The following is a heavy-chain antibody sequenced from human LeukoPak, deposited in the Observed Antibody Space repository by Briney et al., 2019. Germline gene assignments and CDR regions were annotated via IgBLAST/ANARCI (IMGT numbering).Heavy chain of an antibody. Sequence: SETLSLTRAVSGGSISSGGYSWSWIRQPPGKGLEWIGYIYHSGSTYYNPSLKSRVTISVDRSKNQFSLKLSSVTAADTAVYYCARASVDYGDYDYWGQGTLVTVSS. CDR1: GGSISSGGYS. CDR3: ARASVDYGDYDY. V-gene: IGHV4-30-2*01. J-gene: IGHJ4*02. CDR2: IYHSGST. D-gene: IGHD4-17*01.